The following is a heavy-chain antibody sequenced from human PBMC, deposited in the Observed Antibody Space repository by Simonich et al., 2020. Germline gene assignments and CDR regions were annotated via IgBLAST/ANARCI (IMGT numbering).Heavy chain of an antibody. Sequence: QVQLQQWGAGLLKPSETLSLTCAVYGGSFSGYYWSWIRQPPGKGLEWIGETNHSGSTNYNPSPKSRVTISVDTSKNQFSLKLSSVTAADTAVYYCARHLQLGPFDYWGQGTLVTVSS. V-gene: IGHV4-34*01. D-gene: IGHD1-1*01. CDR2: TNHSGST. CDR3: ARHLQLGPFDY. J-gene: IGHJ4*02. CDR1: GGSFSGYY.